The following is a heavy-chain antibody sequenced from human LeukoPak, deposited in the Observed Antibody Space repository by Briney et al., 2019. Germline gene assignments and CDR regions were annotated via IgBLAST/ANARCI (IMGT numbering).Heavy chain of an antibody. D-gene: IGHD1-1*01. V-gene: IGHV3-21*01. CDR2: INGSSSYI. Sequence: GSLKLSLAASGFNLRRYSMGWGRQASGKGIELVSSINGSSSYISYADSVKGRFTISRDNAENSLFLQMNSLRPEDTAVYFCARDRLEGGKTFDYWGQGTLVTVSS. CDR1: GFNLRRYS. J-gene: IGHJ4*02. CDR3: ARDRLEGGKTFDY.